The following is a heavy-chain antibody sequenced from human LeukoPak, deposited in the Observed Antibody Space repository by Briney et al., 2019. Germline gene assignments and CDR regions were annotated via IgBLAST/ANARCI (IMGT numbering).Heavy chain of an antibody. J-gene: IGHJ4*02. CDR2: IKQDGSEK. V-gene: IGHV3-7*01. CDR1: GFTFSSYW. D-gene: IGHD3-22*01. CDR3: AREIGSSGYYYFDY. Sequence: GGSLRLSCAASGFTFSSYWMSWVRQAPGKGLEWVANIKQDGSEKYYVDSVKGRFTISRDNAKNSLYLQMNSLRAEDTAVYYCAREIGSSGYYYFDYWGQGTLVTVSS.